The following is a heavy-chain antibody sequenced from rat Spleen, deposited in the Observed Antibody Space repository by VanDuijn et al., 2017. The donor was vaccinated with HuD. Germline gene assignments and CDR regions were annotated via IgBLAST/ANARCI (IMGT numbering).Heavy chain of an antibody. J-gene: IGHJ3*01. CDR2: ISYSGST. CDR3: ATHGYGGYSAPFAY. V-gene: IGHV3-1*01. D-gene: IGHD1-11*01. Sequence: EVQLQESGPGLVKPSQSLSLTCSVTGYSITNNYWGWIRKFPGNKMEWMGYISYSGSTSYHPSLKSRISITRDTSKNQFFLQLNSVTTEDTATYYCATHGYGGYSAPFAYWGQGTLVTVSS. CDR1: GYSITNNY.